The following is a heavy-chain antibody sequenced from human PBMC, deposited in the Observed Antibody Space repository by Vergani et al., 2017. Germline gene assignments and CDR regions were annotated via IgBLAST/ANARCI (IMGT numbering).Heavy chain of an antibody. V-gene: IGHV3-30*02. CDR3: AKEGGGYCSGGTCYPEY. D-gene: IGHD2-15*01. CDR2: IRSDESRR. CDR1: GFTFSDFS. Sequence: VQLVESGGGLVKPGGSLRLSCAASGFTFSDFSMSWVRQAPGKGLEWVASIRSDESRRYYGDSMEGPFTISRDNSKNTLYLQMNSLRPEDTAVYYCAKEGGGYCSGGTCYPEYWGQGTLVIVSS. J-gene: IGHJ4*02.